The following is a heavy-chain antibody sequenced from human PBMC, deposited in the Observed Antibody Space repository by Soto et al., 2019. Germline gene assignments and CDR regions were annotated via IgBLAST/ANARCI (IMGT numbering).Heavy chain of an antibody. CDR1: GFTFSSYG. Sequence: GGSLRLSCAASGFTFSSYGMHWVRQAPGKGLEWVAVIWYDGSNKYYADSVKGRFTISRDNSKNTLYLQMHSLRAGDTAVYSCARCLGGSGIDHDYWGQGPLVTVSS. D-gene: IGHD3-10*01. V-gene: IGHV3-33*08. CDR2: IWYDGSNK. J-gene: IGHJ4*02. CDR3: ARCLGGSGIDHDY.